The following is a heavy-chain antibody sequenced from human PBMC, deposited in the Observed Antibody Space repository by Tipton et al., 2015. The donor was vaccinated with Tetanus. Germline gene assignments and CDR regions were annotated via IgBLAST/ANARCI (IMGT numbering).Heavy chain of an antibody. CDR2: VYFIGST. CDR3: ARQGPLNYDYRYMDV. CDR1: GGSISSGNYH. Sequence: TLSLTCAVSGGSISSGNYHWGWIRQPPGKGLEWIGSVYFIGSTYYNPSLKSRVTISIDTSKNQFSLKMSSVIAADTAVYYCARQGPLNYDYRYMDVWGTGTTVTVSS. J-gene: IGHJ6*03. V-gene: IGHV4-39*01.